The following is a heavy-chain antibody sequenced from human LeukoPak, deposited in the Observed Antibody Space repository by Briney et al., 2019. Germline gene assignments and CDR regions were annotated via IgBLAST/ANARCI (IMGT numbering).Heavy chain of an antibody. CDR3: ARDRFYDSSGYHFDY. V-gene: IGHV3-23*01. CDR2: ISGSGGST. D-gene: IGHD3-22*01. CDR1: GFTFSSYA. J-gene: IGHJ4*02. Sequence: GGSLRLSCAASGFTFSSYAMSWVRQAPVKGLEWVSGISGSGGSTYYADSVKGRFTISRDNSKNTLYLQMNSLRAEDTAVYYCARDRFYDSSGYHFDYWGQGTLVTVSS.